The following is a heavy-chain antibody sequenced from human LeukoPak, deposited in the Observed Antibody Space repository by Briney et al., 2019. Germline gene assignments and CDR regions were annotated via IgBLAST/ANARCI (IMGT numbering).Heavy chain of an antibody. CDR3: ARDGFQWLVPSYYFDY. Sequence: SQTLSLTCAISGDSVSSNSAAWNWIRQSPSRGLEWLGRTYYRSKWYNDYAVSVKSLITINPDTSKNQFSLQLNSVTPEDTAVYYCARDGFQWLVPSYYFDYWGQGTLVTVSS. V-gene: IGHV6-1*01. J-gene: IGHJ4*02. D-gene: IGHD6-19*01. CDR2: TYYRSKWYN. CDR1: GDSVSSNSAA.